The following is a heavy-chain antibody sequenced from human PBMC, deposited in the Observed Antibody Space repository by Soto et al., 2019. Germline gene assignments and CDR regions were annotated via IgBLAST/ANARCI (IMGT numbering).Heavy chain of an antibody. CDR2: ISDWGRGT. D-gene: IGHD2-15*01. Sequence: EVQLLESGGGLVQPGGSLRLSCAASGFSFSSSVMSRVRQAPGKGLEWVSSISDWGRGTYIADSVKGRFTISRDDSKNTLYLQMDSLRAEDTDIYYCAKVRVADDYWGQGTLVTVSS. CDR1: GFSFSSSV. V-gene: IGHV3-23*01. J-gene: IGHJ4*02. CDR3: AKVRVADDY.